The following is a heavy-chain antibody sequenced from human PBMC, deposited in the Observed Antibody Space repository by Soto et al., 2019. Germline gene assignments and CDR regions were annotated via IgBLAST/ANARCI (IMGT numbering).Heavy chain of an antibody. CDR3: ARDHTPITIFGVVPYYYYGMDV. CDR2: INPSGGST. V-gene: IGHV1-46*01. CDR1: GYTFTSYY. Sequence: GASVKVSCKASGYTFTSYYMHWVRQAPGQGLEWMGIINPSGGSTSYAQKFQGRVTMTRDTSTSTVYMELSSLRSEDTAVYYCARDHTPITIFGVVPYYYYGMDVWGQGTTVTVSS. D-gene: IGHD3-3*01. J-gene: IGHJ6*02.